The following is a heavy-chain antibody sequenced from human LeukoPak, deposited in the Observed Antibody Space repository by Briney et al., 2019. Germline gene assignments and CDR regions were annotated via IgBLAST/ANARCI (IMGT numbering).Heavy chain of an antibody. Sequence: GGSLRLSCAASGFTFSSYSMKWVRQAPGRGLEWVSSISSSSSYIYYADSLKGRFTISRDNAKNSLYLQMNSLRAEDTAVYYCVRDGWNDDYWGQGTLVTVSS. CDR1: GFTFSSYS. CDR3: VRDGWNDDY. CDR2: ISSSSSYI. V-gene: IGHV3-21*01. D-gene: IGHD1-1*01. J-gene: IGHJ4*02.